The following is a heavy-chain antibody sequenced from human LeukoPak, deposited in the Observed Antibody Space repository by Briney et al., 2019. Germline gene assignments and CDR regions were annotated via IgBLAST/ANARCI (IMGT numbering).Heavy chain of an antibody. CDR1: GFTFSYHW. J-gene: IGHJ4*02. CDR2: IKNDGTVK. CDR3: ARELPDY. V-gene: IGHV3-7*01. Sequence: GGSLRLSCAASGFTFSYHWMTWVRQAPGKGLEWVANIKNDGTVKNYVDSVKGRFTISRDNAKNSLYLQMNSLRAEDTAVYYCARELPDYWGQGTLVTVSS.